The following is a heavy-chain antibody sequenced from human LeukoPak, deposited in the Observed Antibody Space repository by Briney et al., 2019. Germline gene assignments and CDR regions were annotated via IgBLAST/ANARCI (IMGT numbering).Heavy chain of an antibody. J-gene: IGHJ4*02. V-gene: IGHV4-61*01. Sequence: PSETLSLTCTVSGDXVSNTNNYWSWIRQPPGKGLEWIGYIYYSGSTIYNPSLKSRVTISVDTSKNQFSLKLNSLTAADTAVYYCARDQRYYFDYWGQGTLVTVSS. CDR1: GDXVSNTNNY. CDR2: IYYSGST. CDR3: ARDQRYYFDY.